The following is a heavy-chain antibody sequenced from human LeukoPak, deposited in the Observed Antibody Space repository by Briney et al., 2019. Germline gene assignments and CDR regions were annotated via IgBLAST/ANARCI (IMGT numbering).Heavy chain of an antibody. Sequence: TGRSLRLSCAASGFSFSSYAMHWVRQAPGKGLEWVAAIPNDGSKTYYADSVKGRFTISRDNSKNTPYLQMNSLRAEDTAVYYCANERGYNYGYSFDYWGQGTLVTVSS. CDR3: ANERGYNYGYSFDY. V-gene: IGHV3-30-3*02. CDR2: IPNDGSKT. D-gene: IGHD5-18*01. CDR1: GFSFSSYA. J-gene: IGHJ4*02.